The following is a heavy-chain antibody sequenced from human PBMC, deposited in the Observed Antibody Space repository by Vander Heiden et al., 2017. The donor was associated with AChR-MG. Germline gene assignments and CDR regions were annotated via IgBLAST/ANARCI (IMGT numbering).Heavy chain of an antibody. Sequence: QVQLVQSGAEVKKPGASVKVPCKASGYPFTGYYMHWVRQAPGQGLEWMGWINPNSGGTNYAQKFQGRVTMTRDTSISTAYMELSRLRSDDTAVYYCARDLVPYYDSSGSIDYWGQGTLVTVSS. J-gene: IGHJ4*02. V-gene: IGHV1-2*02. CDR1: GYPFTGYY. D-gene: IGHD3-22*01. CDR3: ARDLVPYYDSSGSIDY. CDR2: INPNSGGT.